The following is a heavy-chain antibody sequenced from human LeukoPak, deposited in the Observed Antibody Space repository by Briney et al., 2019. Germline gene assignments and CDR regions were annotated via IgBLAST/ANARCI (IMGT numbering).Heavy chain of an antibody. CDR2: IYPGDSET. Sequence: GESLKISCKGSGYNFTSYWIGWVRQMPGKGLEWMGIIYPGDSETRYNPSLQGQVTISAAKSISTAYLQWSSLKASDTAMYYWARNYYDTSGYYYFDYWGQGTLVTVSS. V-gene: IGHV5-51*01. CDR1: GYNFTSYW. CDR3: ARNYYDTSGYYYFDY. J-gene: IGHJ4*02. D-gene: IGHD3-22*01.